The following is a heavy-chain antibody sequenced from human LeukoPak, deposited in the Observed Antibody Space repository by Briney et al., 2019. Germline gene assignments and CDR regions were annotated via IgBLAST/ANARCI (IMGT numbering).Heavy chain of an antibody. V-gene: IGHV3-30*04. CDR2: IRYDGSNK. Sequence: PGGSLRLSCAASGFTFSNYAIHWVRQAPGKGLGWVSFIRYDGSNKYYADSVKGRFTISRDNSKNTLYLQMNSLRAEDTAVYYCARSGRVGSGYYKYYYYMDVWGKGTTVTVSS. J-gene: IGHJ6*03. D-gene: IGHD3-3*01. CDR3: ARSGRVGSGYYKYYYYMDV. CDR1: GFTFSNYA.